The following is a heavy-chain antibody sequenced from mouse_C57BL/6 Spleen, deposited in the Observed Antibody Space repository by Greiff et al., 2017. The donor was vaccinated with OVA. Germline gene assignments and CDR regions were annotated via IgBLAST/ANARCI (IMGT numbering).Heavy chain of an antibody. J-gene: IGHJ1*03. CDR3: AKQCYGSSSHWYFDV. V-gene: IGHV2-9*01. CDR1: GFSLTSYG. D-gene: IGHD1-1*01. Sequence: QVQLQQSGPGLVAPSQSLSITCTVSGFSLTSYGVDWVRQPPGKGLEWLGVIWGGGSTNYNSALMSRLSISKDNYTCQVFLKMNSLQTDDTAMYYSAKQCYGSSSHWYFDVWGTGTTVTVSS. CDR2: IWGGGST.